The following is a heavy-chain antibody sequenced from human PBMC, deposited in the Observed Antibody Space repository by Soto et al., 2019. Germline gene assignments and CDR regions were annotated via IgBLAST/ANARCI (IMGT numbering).Heavy chain of an antibody. Sequence: ASVKVSCKAYDFSFTSHGISWVRQAPGQGLEWMGWISLYNGNTNYAQQFQGRVTMTTDTSTSTAYMELRSLRSDDTAMYFCAISHLELFRFDYWGQGPLVTVSS. J-gene: IGHJ4*02. CDR1: DFSFTSHG. CDR2: ISLYNGNT. V-gene: IGHV1-18*04. CDR3: AISHLELFRFDY. D-gene: IGHD3-10*01.